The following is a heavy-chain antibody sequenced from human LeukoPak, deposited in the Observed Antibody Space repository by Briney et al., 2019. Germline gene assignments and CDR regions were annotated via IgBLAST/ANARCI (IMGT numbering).Heavy chain of an antibody. CDR3: AKGNRQWLNLNWFDP. CDR2: ISWNSGSI. Sequence: GGSLRLSCAASGFTFDDYAMHWVRQAPGKGLEWVSGISWNSGSIGDADSVKGRFTISRDNAKNSLYLQMNSLRAEDMALYYCAKGNRQWLNLNWFDPWGQGTLVTVSS. V-gene: IGHV3-9*03. CDR1: GFTFDDYA. J-gene: IGHJ5*02. D-gene: IGHD6-19*01.